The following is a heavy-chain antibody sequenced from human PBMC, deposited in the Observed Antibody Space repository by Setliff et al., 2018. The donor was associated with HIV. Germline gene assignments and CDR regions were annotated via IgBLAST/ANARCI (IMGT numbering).Heavy chain of an antibody. J-gene: IGHJ4*02. V-gene: IGHV3-49*03. D-gene: IGHD6-6*01. CDR3: ARAWAMQQLVPAY. CDR2: IRSKAYGGTT. CDR1: GFTFGDYA. Sequence: PGGSLRLSCTASGFTFGDYAMSWFRQAPGKGLEWVGFIRSKAYGGTTEYYADSVKGRFTISRDNSKNTLYLQMNSLRVEDTAIYYCARAWAMQQLVPAYWGQGTLVTVSS.